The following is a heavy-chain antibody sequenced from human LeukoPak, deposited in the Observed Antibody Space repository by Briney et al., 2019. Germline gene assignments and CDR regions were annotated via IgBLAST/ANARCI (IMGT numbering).Heavy chain of an antibody. CDR3: ASSRAPQNQADVYDFDY. V-gene: IGHV1-2*02. Sequence: ASVKVSCKASGYTFTGYYIHWVRQAPGQGLEWMGWINPNSGGTKYAQKFQGRVTMTRDTSISTAYMKLSRLRSDDTAVYYCASSRAPQNQADVYDFDYWGQGTLVTVSS. J-gene: IGHJ4*02. CDR1: GYTFTGYY. D-gene: IGHD5/OR15-5a*01. CDR2: INPNSGGT.